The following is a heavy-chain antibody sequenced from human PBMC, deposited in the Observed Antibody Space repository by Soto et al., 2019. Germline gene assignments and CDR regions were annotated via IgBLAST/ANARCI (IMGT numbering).Heavy chain of an antibody. CDR3: ATDLPSTFFGVVIIPPTDYYYGRDV. CDR1: GYTLTELS. Sequence: ASVKVSCKVSGYTLTELSMHWVRQAPGKGLEWMGGFDPEDGETIYAQKFQGRVTMTEDTSTDTAYMELSSLRSEDTAVYYCATDLPSTFFGVVIIPPTDYYYGRDVWGQGTTVTVSS. CDR2: FDPEDGET. V-gene: IGHV1-24*01. J-gene: IGHJ6*02. D-gene: IGHD3-3*01.